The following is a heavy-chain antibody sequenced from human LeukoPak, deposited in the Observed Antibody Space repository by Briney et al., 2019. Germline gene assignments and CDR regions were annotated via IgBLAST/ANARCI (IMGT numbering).Heavy chain of an antibody. CDR1: GGSLSSSSYY. Sequence: PLETLSLTCTVSGGSLSSSSYYWGWVRQPPGKGLEWIGNIYYSGSTYYNPSLKSRLTISLDTSQRHFSLRLSSVTAADTASYYCTRGSYDVLTGYSTLGEYWGQGTLVTVSS. CDR3: TRGSYDVLTGYSTLGEY. D-gene: IGHD3-9*01. CDR2: IYYSGST. J-gene: IGHJ4*02. V-gene: IGHV4-39*02.